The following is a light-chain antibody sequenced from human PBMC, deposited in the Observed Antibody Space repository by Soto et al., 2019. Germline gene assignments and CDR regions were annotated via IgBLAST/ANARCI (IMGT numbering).Light chain of an antibody. CDR1: TNDVGDYNY. CDR2: EVS. V-gene: IGLV2-14*01. J-gene: IGLJ2*01. CDR3: SSYASSGSVL. Sequence: QSALTQPASVSGSPGQSITISCTGTTNDVGDYNYVSWYQQHPGKAPKLMIYEVSNRPSGVSNRFSGSKSGNTASLTISGLQREDEADYYCSSYASSGSVLFGGGTKVTVL.